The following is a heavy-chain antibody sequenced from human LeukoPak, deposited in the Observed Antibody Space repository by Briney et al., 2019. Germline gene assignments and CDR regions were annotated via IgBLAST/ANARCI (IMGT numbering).Heavy chain of an antibody. Sequence: SETLSLTCAVSGYSISSGYYWGWIRQPPGKGLEWIGSIYHSGSTYYNPSLKSRVTISVDTSKNQFSLKLSSVTAADTAVYYCARVGYSSSPDYWGQGTLVTVSS. CDR1: GYSISSGYY. CDR3: ARVGYSSSPDY. CDR2: IYHSGST. V-gene: IGHV4-38-2*01. J-gene: IGHJ4*02. D-gene: IGHD6-6*01.